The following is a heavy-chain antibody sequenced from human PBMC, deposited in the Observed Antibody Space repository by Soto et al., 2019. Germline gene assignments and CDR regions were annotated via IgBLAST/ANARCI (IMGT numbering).Heavy chain of an antibody. CDR2: IKQDGSEK. J-gene: IGHJ4*02. CDR1: GFTFSSYW. V-gene: IGHV3-7*03. D-gene: IGHD3-9*01. Sequence: EVQLVESGGGLVQPGGSLRRSCAASGFTFSSYWMSWVRQAPGKGLEWVANIKQDGSEKYYVDSVKGRFTISRDNAKNSLYLQMNSLRAEDTAVYYCAREYYDILTGYSLDYWGQGTLVTVSS. CDR3: AREYYDILTGYSLDY.